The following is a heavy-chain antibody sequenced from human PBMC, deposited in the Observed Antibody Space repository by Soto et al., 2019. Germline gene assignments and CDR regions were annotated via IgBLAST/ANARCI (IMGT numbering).Heavy chain of an antibody. CDR2: IYYNDDR. V-gene: IGHV2-5*01. CDR1: GFSFTTAGVA. CDR3: AHSDGGYEIIYFDF. D-gene: IGHD5-12*01. Sequence: QITLQESGPTLVKPTQTLTLTCTFSGFSFTTAGVAVGWIRQTPGGALEWLTLIYYNDDRRFSPSLKIRLTITGDTSKNQVVLSLTNVDPGDTATYFCAHSDGGYEIIYFDFWGQGIPVTVSS. J-gene: IGHJ4*02.